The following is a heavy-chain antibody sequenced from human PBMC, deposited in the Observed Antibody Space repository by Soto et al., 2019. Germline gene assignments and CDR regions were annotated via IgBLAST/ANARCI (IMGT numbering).Heavy chain of an antibody. Sequence: GGSLRLSCVASGVTFSTYGMHWVRQAPGKGLEWVAVIWYDGSKAYYAESVMGRFTISRDNSKNTVYLQVNSLRAEDTAVYYCARDIWFEKSKCLDYWGQGTLVTVSS. CDR3: ARDIWFEKSKCLDY. J-gene: IGHJ4*02. V-gene: IGHV3-33*01. D-gene: IGHD3-10*01. CDR1: GVTFSTYG. CDR2: IWYDGSKA.